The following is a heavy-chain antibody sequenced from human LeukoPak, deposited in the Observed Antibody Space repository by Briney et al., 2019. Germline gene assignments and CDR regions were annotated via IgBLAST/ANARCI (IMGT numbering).Heavy chain of an antibody. J-gene: IGHJ4*02. Sequence: ASVKVSCKASGYTFTSYGISGVRQAPGQGLEWMGWISAYNGNTNYAQKLQGRVTMTTDTSTSTAYMELRSLRSDDTAVYYCARGYCSSTSCSHFDYWGQGTLVTVSS. V-gene: IGHV1-18*01. CDR2: ISAYNGNT. D-gene: IGHD2-2*01. CDR1: GYTFTSYG. CDR3: ARGYCSSTSCSHFDY.